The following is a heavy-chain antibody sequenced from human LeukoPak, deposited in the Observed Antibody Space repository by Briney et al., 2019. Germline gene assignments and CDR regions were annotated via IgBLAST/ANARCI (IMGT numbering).Heavy chain of an antibody. CDR2: IIPIFDTA. V-gene: IGHV1-69*05. CDR3: AFGLGYYYYMDV. Sequence: SVKDSCKASGGTFSSYGISWVRQAPGQGLEWMGRIIPIFDTANYAQKFQGRVTITTDESTSTAYMELSSLRSEDTAVYYCAFGLGYYYYMDVWGKGPRSPSP. J-gene: IGHJ6*03. D-gene: IGHD3-10*01. CDR1: GGTFSSYG.